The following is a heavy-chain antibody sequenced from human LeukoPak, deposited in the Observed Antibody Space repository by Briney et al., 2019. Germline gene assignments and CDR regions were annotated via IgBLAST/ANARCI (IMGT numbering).Heavy chain of an antibody. J-gene: IGHJ3*02. CDR1: VVTLRDHH. V-gene: IGHV3-72*01. CDR3: ARDGAEGDNSAFDM. D-gene: IGHD3-22*01. Sequence: PGGSLRLSCAASVVTLRDHHMDWVRQAPGKGLERVGRTRDKARGYTTEYAVSVKGRFTISRDDSKTLVYLQMNSLRTEDTAVYFCARDGAEGDNSAFDMWGQGTVVTVSS. CDR2: TRDKARGYTT.